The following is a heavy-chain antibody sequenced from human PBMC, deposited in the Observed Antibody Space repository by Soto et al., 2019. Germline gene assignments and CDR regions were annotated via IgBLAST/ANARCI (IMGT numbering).Heavy chain of an antibody. V-gene: IGHV1-18*01. CDR2: ISAYNGNT. Sequence: ASVKVSCKASGYTFTSYGISWVRQAPGHGLEWMGWISAYNGNTNYAQKLQGRVTMTTDTSTSTAYMELRSLRSDDTAVYYCARIRFLEWFPAEFDYWGQGTLVTVSS. J-gene: IGHJ4*02. D-gene: IGHD3-3*01. CDR1: GYTFTSYG. CDR3: ARIRFLEWFPAEFDY.